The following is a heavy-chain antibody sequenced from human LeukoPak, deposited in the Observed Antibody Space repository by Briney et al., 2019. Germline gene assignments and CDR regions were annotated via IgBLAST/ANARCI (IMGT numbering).Heavy chain of an antibody. J-gene: IGHJ4*02. CDR2: IYYSGST. CDR3: ARIGRSSSRDY. V-gene: IGHV4-61*05. Sequence: SETLSLTCTVSGGSISSSSYHWSWIRQPPGKGLEWIGYIYYSGSTNYNPSLKSRVTISVDTSKNQFSLKLSSVTAADTAVYYCARIGRSSSRDYWGQGTLVTVSS. CDR1: GGSISSSSYH. D-gene: IGHD6-13*01.